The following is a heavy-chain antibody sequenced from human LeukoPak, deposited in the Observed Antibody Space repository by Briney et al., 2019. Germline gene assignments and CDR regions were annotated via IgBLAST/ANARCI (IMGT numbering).Heavy chain of an antibody. D-gene: IGHD3-9*01. Sequence: SETLSLTCAVYGGSFSGYYWSWIRQPPGKGLEWIGEINHSGSTNYNPSLKSRVTISVDTSKNQFSLKMSSVTAADTAVYYCARGGADILTGSTTFDYWGQGTLVTVSS. CDR1: GGSFSGYY. J-gene: IGHJ4*02. CDR2: INHSGST. CDR3: ARGGADILTGSTTFDY. V-gene: IGHV4-34*01.